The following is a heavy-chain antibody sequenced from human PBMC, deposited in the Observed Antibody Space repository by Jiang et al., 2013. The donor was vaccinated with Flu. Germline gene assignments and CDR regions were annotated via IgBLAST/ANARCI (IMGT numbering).Heavy chain of an antibody. V-gene: IGHV3-9*01. CDR3: AKDTTPYYSSSWSWFDP. Sequence: FDDYAMHWVRQAPGKGLEWVSGISWNSGSIGYADSVKGRFTISRDNAKNSLYLQMNSLRAEDTALYYCAKDTTPYYSSSWSWFDPWGQGTLVTVSS. D-gene: IGHD6-13*01. CDR1: FDDYA. J-gene: IGHJ5*02. CDR2: ISWNSGSI.